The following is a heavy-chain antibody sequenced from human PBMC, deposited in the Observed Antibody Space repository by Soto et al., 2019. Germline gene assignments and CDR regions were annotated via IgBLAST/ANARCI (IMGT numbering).Heavy chain of an antibody. Sequence: ASVKVSCKASGYAFTNYGISWVRQAPGQGLEWMGWITVNSGNTKYAQKIQGRVTMSTDTSTSTAYMELRSLRYDDTAVYFCARVLGGGYYHLDYWGQGTLVTVSS. CDR3: ARVLGGGYYHLDY. J-gene: IGHJ4*02. D-gene: IGHD1-26*01. V-gene: IGHV1-18*01. CDR1: GYAFTNYG. CDR2: ITVNSGNT.